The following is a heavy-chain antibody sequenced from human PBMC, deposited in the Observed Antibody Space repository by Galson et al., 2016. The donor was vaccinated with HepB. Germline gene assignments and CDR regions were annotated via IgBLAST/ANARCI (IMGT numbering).Heavy chain of an antibody. Sequence: SLRLSCAASGFTFSSYGMHWVRQAPGKGLEWVAVIWYDGSNEHYADSVKGRFTISRDNPKNTLYLQMNSLRDEDTAVYYCAKDVGYCSGAATNYIGDVFDIWGQGTMVTVSS. CDR2: IWYDGSNE. V-gene: IGHV3-33*03. D-gene: IGHD2-15*01. CDR3: AKDVGYCSGAATNYIGDVFDI. J-gene: IGHJ3*02. CDR1: GFTFSSYG.